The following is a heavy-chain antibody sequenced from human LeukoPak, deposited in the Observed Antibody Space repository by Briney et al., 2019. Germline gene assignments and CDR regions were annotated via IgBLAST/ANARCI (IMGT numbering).Heavy chain of an antibody. CDR1: GHTFSGNY. V-gene: IGHV1-2*02. J-gene: IGHJ4*02. CDR3: AGGSGDYSPDY. CDR2: TSPNSGDT. Sequence: ASVKVSCKASGHTFSGNYMHWVRQAPGQGLEWMGWTSPNSGDTNYAQKFQGRVTLTRDTSISTAYMELSRLRSDDTAVYHCAGGSGDYSPDYWGQGTLVTVSS. D-gene: IGHD3-22*01.